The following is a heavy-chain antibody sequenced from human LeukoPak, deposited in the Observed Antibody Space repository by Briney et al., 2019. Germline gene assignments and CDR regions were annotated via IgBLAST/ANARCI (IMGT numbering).Heavy chain of an antibody. CDR1: GFTFNSFT. CDR3: ARGGYNSAFLDS. D-gene: IGHD6-19*01. J-gene: IGHJ4*02. V-gene: IGHV3-21*01. CDR2: ISGSGQYI. Sequence: GGSLRLSCAASGFTFNSFTMNWVRLAPGKGLEWLSSISGSGQYIYYADSLKGRLTISRDNAKDSLYLQLNSLRAEDTSVYYCARGGYNSAFLDSWGQGTLVSVS.